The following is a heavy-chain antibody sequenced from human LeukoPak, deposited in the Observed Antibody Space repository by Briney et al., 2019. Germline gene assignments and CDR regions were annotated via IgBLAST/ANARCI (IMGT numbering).Heavy chain of an antibody. Sequence: GASVKVSCKASGYTFTSYAISWVRPAPGRGLEWMGILNPRGDTTKNAQKFQGRVTMTRNTSISTAYMELSSLRSEDTAVYYCARGTNQRLARDWFDPWGQGTLVTVSS. CDR1: GYTFTSYA. J-gene: IGHJ5*02. V-gene: IGHV1-8*02. CDR2: LNPRGDTT. D-gene: IGHD6-19*01. CDR3: ARGTNQRLARDWFDP.